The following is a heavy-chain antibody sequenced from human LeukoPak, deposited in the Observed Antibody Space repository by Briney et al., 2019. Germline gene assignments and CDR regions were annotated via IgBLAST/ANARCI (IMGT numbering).Heavy chain of an antibody. CDR2: ISYDGSNK. CDR1: GFTFSSYG. V-gene: IGHV3-30*18. Sequence: GGSLRLSCAASGFTFSSYGMHWVRQAPGKGLEWVAVISYDGSNKYYADSVKGRFTISRDNSKNTLYLQMNSLRAEDTAVYYCAKDLLIVVPIRPPGYWGQGTLVTVSS. J-gene: IGHJ4*02. CDR3: AKDLLIVVPIRPPGY. D-gene: IGHD3-22*01.